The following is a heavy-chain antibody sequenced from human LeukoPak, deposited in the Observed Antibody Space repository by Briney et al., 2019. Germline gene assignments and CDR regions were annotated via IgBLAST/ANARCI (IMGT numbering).Heavy chain of an antibody. D-gene: IGHD6-19*01. V-gene: IGHV3-23*01. CDR2: ISGSGGST. Sequence: GGSLRHSCAASGFTFSSYAMSWVRQAPGKGLEWVSAISGSGGSTYYADSVKGRFTISRDNSKNTLYLQMNSLRAEDTAVYYCAKTRGWPYYFDYWGQGTLVTVSS. J-gene: IGHJ4*02. CDR1: GFTFSSYA. CDR3: AKTRGWPYYFDY.